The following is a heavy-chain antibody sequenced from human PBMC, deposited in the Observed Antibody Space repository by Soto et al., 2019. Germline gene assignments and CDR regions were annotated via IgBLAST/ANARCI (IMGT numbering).Heavy chain of an antibody. V-gene: IGHV5-51*01. CDR2: IYPGDSDT. D-gene: IGHD2-15*01. CDR1: GYSFTSYW. J-gene: IGHJ6*03. Sequence: PGESLKISCKGSGYSFTSYWIGWVRQMPGKGLEWMGIIYPGDSDTRYSPSFQGQVTISADKSISTAYLQWSSLKASDTAMYYCARHGDCSGGSCLTPYYYYHVDVWGQASTV. CDR3: ARHGDCSGGSCLTPYYYYHVDV.